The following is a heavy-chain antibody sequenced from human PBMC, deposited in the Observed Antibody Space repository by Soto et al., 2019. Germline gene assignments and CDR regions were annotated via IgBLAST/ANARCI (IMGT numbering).Heavy chain of an antibody. J-gene: IGHJ5*02. CDR1: GFTFSSYA. V-gene: IGHV3-23*01. Sequence: GGSLRLSCAASGFTFSSYAMSWVRQAPGKGLEWVSTISAGGGTTYYADSVKGRFTISRDNSKNTLHLQMNSLRAEDTAVYYCAKPGLTVIAGRTHRWFGPWGQGTLVTVSS. CDR3: AKPGLTVIAGRTHRWFGP. CDR2: ISAGGGTT. D-gene: IGHD7-27*01.